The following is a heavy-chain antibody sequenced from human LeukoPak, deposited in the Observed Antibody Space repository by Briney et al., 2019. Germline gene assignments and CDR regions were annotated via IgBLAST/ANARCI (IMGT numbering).Heavy chain of an antibody. V-gene: IGHV4-38-2*01. CDR3: ARLVVVPAAISPADAFDI. CDR2: IYHSGST. Sequence: GSLRLSCAASGFTFSSYWMSWDRQAPGKGLEWIGSIYHSGSTYYNPSLKSRVTISVDTSKNQFSLKLSSVTAADTAVYYCARLVVVPAAISPADAFDIWGQGTMVTVSS. CDR1: GFTFSSYW. D-gene: IGHD2-2*02. J-gene: IGHJ3*02.